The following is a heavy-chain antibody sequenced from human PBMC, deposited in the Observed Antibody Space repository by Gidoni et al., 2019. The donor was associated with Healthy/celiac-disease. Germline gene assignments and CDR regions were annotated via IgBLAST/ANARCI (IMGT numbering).Heavy chain of an antibody. CDR3: AKTPRPPLIRSGSYYAALDY. Sequence: EVQLLESGGGLVQPGGSLRLSCAASGFTVSGYAMSWVRQAPGKGLEWVSAISGSGGSTYYADSVKGRFTISRDNSKNTLYLQMNSLRVEDTAVYYCAKTPRPPLIRSGSYYAALDYWGQGTLVTVSS. CDR1: GFTVSGYA. J-gene: IGHJ4*02. V-gene: IGHV3-23*01. CDR2: ISGSGGST. D-gene: IGHD1-26*01.